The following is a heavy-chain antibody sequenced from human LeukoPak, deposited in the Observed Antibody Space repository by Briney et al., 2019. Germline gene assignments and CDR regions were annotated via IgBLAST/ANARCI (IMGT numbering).Heavy chain of an antibody. J-gene: IGHJ4*02. CDR3: AASAGTVNFDY. V-gene: IGHV5-51*01. CDR2: IYPGDSDT. CDR1: GYIFTSYW. Sequence: GESLEISCKGSGYIFTSYWIGWVRQMPGKGLEWMGIIYPGDSDTRYSPSFRGQVTISADRSITTAYLQWSSLKASDSAIYYCAASAGTVNFDYWGQGTLVTVSS. D-gene: IGHD6-13*01.